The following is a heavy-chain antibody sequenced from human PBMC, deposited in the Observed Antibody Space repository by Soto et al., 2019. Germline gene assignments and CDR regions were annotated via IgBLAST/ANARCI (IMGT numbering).Heavy chain of an antibody. V-gene: IGHV3-15*01. Sequence: GGSLRLSCAASGFTFSNAWMSWVRQAPGKGLEWVGRIKSKTDGGTTAYAALVKGRFTISMHDSITTLFLQMTSLKTDDTAVYYCTTEDYGDRFDYYCYMDVWGKGTTVTVSS. CDR1: GFTFSNAW. D-gene: IGHD4-17*01. CDR2: IKSKTDGGTT. J-gene: IGHJ6*03. CDR3: TTEDYGDRFDYYCYMDV.